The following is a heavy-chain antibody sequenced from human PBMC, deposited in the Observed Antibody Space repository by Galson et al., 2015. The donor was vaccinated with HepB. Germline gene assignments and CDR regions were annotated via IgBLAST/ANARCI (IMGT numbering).Heavy chain of an antibody. CDR1: GYTFTNYA. CDR3: ARDLMGASGTFFYYYMDL. V-gene: IGHV1-3*01. J-gene: IGHJ6*03. CDR2: INAGKGNT. D-gene: IGHD2-8*01. Sequence: VKVSCKASGYTFTNYAIHWVRQAPGQSLEWMGWINAGKGNTKYSQKIQDRVTIATDTSARTAYMELRSLGFEDTAVYYCARDLMGASGTFFYYYMDLWGKGTTVTVSS.